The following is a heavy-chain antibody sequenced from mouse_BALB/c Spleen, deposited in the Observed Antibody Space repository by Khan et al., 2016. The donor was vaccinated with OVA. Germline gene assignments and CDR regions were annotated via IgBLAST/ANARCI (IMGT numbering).Heavy chain of an antibody. CDR1: GFTFSNYA. V-gene: IGHV5-6-5*01. CDR3: ARDYWFTY. Sequence: EVELVESGGGLVKPGGSLKFSCAASGFTFSNYAMSWVRQTPEKRLEWVASISSGGSTYYPDSVKGRFTISRDNARNILYLQMSSLRSEDMAMYYCARDYWFTYWGQGTLVTVSA. CDR2: ISSGGST. J-gene: IGHJ3*01.